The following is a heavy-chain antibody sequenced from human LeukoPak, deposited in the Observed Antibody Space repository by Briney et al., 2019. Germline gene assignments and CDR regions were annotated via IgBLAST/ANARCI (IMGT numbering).Heavy chain of an antibody. J-gene: IGHJ4*02. V-gene: IGHV4-34*01. D-gene: IGHD3-10*01. Sequence: PSETPSLTCAVYGGSFSGYYWSWIRQPPGKGLEWIGEINHSGSTNYIPSLESRVTISVDTSKNQFSLKLSSVTAADTAVHYCARGWRYYGSGYYFDYWGQGTLVTVSS. CDR3: ARGWRYYGSGYYFDY. CDR1: GGSFSGYY. CDR2: INHSGST.